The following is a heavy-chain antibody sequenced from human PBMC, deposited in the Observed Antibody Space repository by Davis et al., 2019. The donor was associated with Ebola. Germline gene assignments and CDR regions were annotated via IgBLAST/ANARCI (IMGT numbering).Heavy chain of an antibody. CDR2: ISGSGGST. J-gene: IGHJ4*02. CDR3: AKRKWYYYGSGSLFDY. Sequence: PGGSLRLSCAASGFTFSSYAMHWVRQAPGKGLEWVSAISGSGGSTYYADSVKGRFTISRDNSKNTLYLQMNSLRAEDTAVYYCAKRKWYYYGSGSLFDYWGQGTLVTVSS. V-gene: IGHV3-23*01. D-gene: IGHD3-10*01. CDR1: GFTFSSYA.